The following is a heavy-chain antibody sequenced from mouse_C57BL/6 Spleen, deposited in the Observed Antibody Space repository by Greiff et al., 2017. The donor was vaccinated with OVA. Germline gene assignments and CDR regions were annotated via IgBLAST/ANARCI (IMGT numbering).Heavy chain of an antibody. CDR2: IYPGDGDT. Sequence: QVQLQQSGPELVKPGASVTISCKASGYAFSSPWMNWVKQRPGKGLEWIGRIYPGDGDTNYNGKFMGKATLTADESSSTAYMQLSSLTSEDSAVYICEKHWDGYWGQGTTLTVSS. J-gene: IGHJ2*01. V-gene: IGHV1-82*01. D-gene: IGHD4-1*01. CDR1: GYAFSSPW. CDR3: EKHWDGY.